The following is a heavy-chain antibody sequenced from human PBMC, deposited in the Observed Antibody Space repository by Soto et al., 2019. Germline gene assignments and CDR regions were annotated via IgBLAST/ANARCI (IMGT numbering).Heavy chain of an antibody. CDR1: GGTFSSYA. D-gene: IGHD5-12*01. CDR3: VRVVAIPGYPDN. V-gene: IGHV1-69*12. J-gene: IGHJ4*02. CDR2: IVPIVDTS. Sequence: QVQLVQSGAEVRQPASSLKFSCKTSGGTFSSYAISWVRQAPGQGLEWMGGIVPIVDTSTYAQKFQGRVTITADESTSTVYMELSSLRSDDTAVYYCVRVVAIPGYPDNWGQGTLVTVSS.